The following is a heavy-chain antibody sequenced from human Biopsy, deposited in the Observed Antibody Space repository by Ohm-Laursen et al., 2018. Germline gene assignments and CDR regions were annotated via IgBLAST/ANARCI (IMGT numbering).Heavy chain of an antibody. CDR2: IWYDGSDQ. Sequence: SLRLSCAASGFIFKSYGMHWVRQAPGKGLEWVALIWYDGSDQYYADSVKGRFIISRDNSKNTMYLQMNSLRAEDTAVYYCARDRREHYQFDHWGQGTRVTVSS. D-gene: IGHD1-26*01. J-gene: IGHJ4*02. CDR1: GFIFKSYG. CDR3: ARDRREHYQFDH. V-gene: IGHV3-33*01.